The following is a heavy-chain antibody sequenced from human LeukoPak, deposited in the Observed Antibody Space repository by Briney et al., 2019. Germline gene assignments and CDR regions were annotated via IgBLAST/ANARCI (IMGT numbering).Heavy chain of an antibody. Sequence: SETLSLTCTVSGGSISSYYWSWIQQPPGKGLEWIGYIYYSGSTNYNPSLKSRVTISVDTSKNQFSLKLSSVTAADTAVYYCARHLSSSSWYSSFPYYFDYWGQGTLVTVSS. V-gene: IGHV4-59*08. J-gene: IGHJ4*02. CDR2: IYYSGST. CDR1: GGSISSYY. D-gene: IGHD6-13*01. CDR3: ARHLSSSSWYSSFPYYFDY.